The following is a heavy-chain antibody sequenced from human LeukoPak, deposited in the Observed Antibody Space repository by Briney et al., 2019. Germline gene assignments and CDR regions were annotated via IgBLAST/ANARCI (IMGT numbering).Heavy chain of an antibody. J-gene: IGHJ4*02. Sequence: GGSLRLSCAASGFTFSSYDMHWVGQAPGKGLEWVAFIRYDGSNKYYADSVKGRFTISRDNSKNTLYLQMNSLRAEDTAVYYCAKERLRLGELSFDYWGQGTLVTVSS. CDR1: GFTFSSYD. CDR2: IRYDGSNK. CDR3: AKERLRLGELSFDY. V-gene: IGHV3-30*02. D-gene: IGHD3-16*02.